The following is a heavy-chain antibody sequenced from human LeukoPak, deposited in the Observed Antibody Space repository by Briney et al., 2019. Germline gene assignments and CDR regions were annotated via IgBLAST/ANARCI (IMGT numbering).Heavy chain of an antibody. J-gene: IGHJ6*03. V-gene: IGHV4-34*01. Sequence: PSETLSLTCAVYGGSFSGYYWSWIRQPPGKGLEWIGEINHSGSTNYNPSLKSRVTISVDTSKNQFSLKLSSVTAADTAVYYCARGRGVVPAARGYYYYMDVWGKGTTVTVPS. D-gene: IGHD2-2*01. CDR3: ARGRGVVPAARGYYYYMDV. CDR2: INHSGST. CDR1: GGSFSGYY.